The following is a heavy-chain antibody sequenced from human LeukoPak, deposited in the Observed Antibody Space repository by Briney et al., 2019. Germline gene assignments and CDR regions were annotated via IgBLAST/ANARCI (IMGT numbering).Heavy chain of an antibody. CDR2: IYYSGST. V-gene: IGHV4-59*08. Sequence: PSETLSLTCTVSGGPISNYYWSWIRQPPGKGLEWIGYIYYSGSTNYNPSLKSQVTISVDTSKNQFSLKLSSVTAADTAVYYCARHSLGTDTPWTRAFDLWGQGTMVTVSS. D-gene: IGHD3/OR15-3a*01. CDR1: GGPISNYY. J-gene: IGHJ3*01. CDR3: ARHSLGTDTPWTRAFDL.